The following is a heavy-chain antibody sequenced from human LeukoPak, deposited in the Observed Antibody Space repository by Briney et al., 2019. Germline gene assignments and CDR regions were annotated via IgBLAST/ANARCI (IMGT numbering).Heavy chain of an antibody. V-gene: IGHV4-34*01. J-gene: IGHJ6*02. D-gene: IGHD1-26*01. CDR3: ARVGKYYYYGMDV. CDR2: INHSGST. Sequence: SETLSLTCAVYGGSFSGYYWSWIRQPPGKGLEWIGEINHSGSTNYNPSLKSRVTISVDTSKNQFSLKLSSVTAADTAVYYCARVGKYYYYGMDVWSQGTTVTVSS. CDR1: GGSFSGYY.